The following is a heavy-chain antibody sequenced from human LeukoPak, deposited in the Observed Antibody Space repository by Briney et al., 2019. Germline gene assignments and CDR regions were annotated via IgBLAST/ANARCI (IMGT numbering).Heavy chain of an antibody. CDR2: IYTSGST. D-gene: IGHD3-9*01. J-gene: IGHJ4*02. CDR1: GGSIGSYY. V-gene: IGHV4-4*09. Sequence: SETLSLTCTVSGGSIGSYYWSWIRQPPGKGLEWIGYIYTSGSTNYNPSLKSRVTISVDTSKNQFSLKLSSVTAADTAVYYCARSLDYDILTGYYRQPTYFDYWGQGTLVTVSS. CDR3: ARSLDYDILTGYYRQPTYFDY.